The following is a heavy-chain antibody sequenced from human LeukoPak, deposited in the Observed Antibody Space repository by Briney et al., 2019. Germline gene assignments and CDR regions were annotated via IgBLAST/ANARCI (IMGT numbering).Heavy chain of an antibody. V-gene: IGHV3-30*02. D-gene: IGHD2-2*01. J-gene: IGHJ4*02. CDR3: ASVVVPAAQSFPGDY. CDR2: IRYDGSNK. Sequence: GGSLRFSCPASGFTFISYAMPGSPQAPGKGLKGVAFIRYDGSNKYYADSVKGRFTISRDNSKNTLYLQMNSLRAEDTAVYYCASVVVPAAQSFPGDYWGQGTLVTVSS. CDR1: GFTFISYA.